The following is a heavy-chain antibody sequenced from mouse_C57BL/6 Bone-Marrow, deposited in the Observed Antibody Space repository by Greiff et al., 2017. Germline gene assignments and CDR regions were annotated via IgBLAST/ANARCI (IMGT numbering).Heavy chain of an antibody. V-gene: IGHV1-69*01. CDR3: ARPYGSRWYFDV. J-gene: IGHJ1*03. CDR2: IDPSDSYT. D-gene: IGHD1-1*01. CDR1: GYTFTSSW. Sequence: VQLQQSGAELVMPGASVKLSCKASGYTFTSSWMHWVKQRPGQGLEWIGEIDPSDSYTNYNQKFKGKSTLTVDKSSSTAYMQLSSLTSEDSAVYYCARPYGSRWYFDVWGTGTTVTVSS.